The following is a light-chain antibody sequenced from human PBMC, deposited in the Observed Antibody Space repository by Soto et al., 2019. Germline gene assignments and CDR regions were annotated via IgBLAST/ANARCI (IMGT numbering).Light chain of an antibody. CDR1: QIFRGL. V-gene: IGKV3-11*01. CDR3: QQRHMWPIT. CDR2: DAY. J-gene: IGKJ5*01. Sequence: VVLTQSPVTRSLSPGEIATLSCRASQIFRGLLAWYQQKPGQAPRLLIYDAYNRATGIPPRFSGSGSGTDFTLTISSLEPEDSAVYYCQQRHMWPITFGQGTRLEIK.